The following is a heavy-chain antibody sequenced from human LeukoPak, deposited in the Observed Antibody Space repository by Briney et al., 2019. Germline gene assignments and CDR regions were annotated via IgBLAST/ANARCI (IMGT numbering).Heavy chain of an antibody. CDR3: ARQRIVVVPAAIINEGFDP. CDR1: GGSISSYY. J-gene: IGHJ5*02. Sequence: SETLSLTCTVSGGSISSYYWSWIRQPPGKGLEWIGYIYYSGSTNYNPSLKSRVTISVDTSKNQFSLKLGSVTAADTAVYYCARQRIVVVPAAIINEGFDPWGQGTLVTVSS. V-gene: IGHV4-59*08. D-gene: IGHD2-2*01. CDR2: IYYSGST.